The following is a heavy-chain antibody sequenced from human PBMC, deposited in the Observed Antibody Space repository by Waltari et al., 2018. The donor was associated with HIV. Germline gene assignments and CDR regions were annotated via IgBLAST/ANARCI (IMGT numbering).Heavy chain of an antibody. CDR1: GFTFTSSA. V-gene: IGHV1-58*01. CDR2: IVVGSGNT. J-gene: IGHJ4*02. CDR3: AATYYYDSSGYYGFDY. D-gene: IGHD3-22*01. Sequence: QMQLVQSGAEVKKPGTSVKVSCKASGFTFTSSAVQWVRQARGQRLEWIGWIVVGSGNTNYAQKFQERVTITRDMSTSTAYMELSSLRSEDTAVYYCAATYYYDSSGYYGFDYWGQGTLVTVSS.